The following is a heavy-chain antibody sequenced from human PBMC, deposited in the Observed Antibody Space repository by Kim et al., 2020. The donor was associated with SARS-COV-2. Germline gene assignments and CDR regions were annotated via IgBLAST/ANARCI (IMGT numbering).Heavy chain of an antibody. CDR3: ARGLVGYSSIWADYFDF. Sequence: GGSLRLSCAASGFTFTNYAMGWVRQAPGKGLDWVSFISVGDIAYYADSVKGRFIISRDNSKNTVYLQMNRLSADDTAIYYCARGLVGYSSIWADYFDFWGLGTLVTVSS. D-gene: IGHD6-13*01. V-gene: IGHV3-23*01. J-gene: IGHJ4*02. CDR2: ISVGDIA. CDR1: GFTFTNYA.